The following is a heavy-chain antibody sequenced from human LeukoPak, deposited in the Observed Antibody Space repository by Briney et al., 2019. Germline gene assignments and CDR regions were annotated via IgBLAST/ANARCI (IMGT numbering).Heavy chain of an antibody. CDR3: AKANGGLPSNWFDP. D-gene: IGHD3-10*01. J-gene: IGHJ5*02. V-gene: IGHV3-9*01. Sequence: PGGSLRLSCAASGFTFDDYGMSWVRQAPGKGLEWVSGISWNSGSIGYADSVKGRFTISRDNAKNSLYLQMNSLRAEDTALYYCAKANGGLPSNWFDPWGQGTLVTVSS. CDR1: GFTFDDYG. CDR2: ISWNSGSI.